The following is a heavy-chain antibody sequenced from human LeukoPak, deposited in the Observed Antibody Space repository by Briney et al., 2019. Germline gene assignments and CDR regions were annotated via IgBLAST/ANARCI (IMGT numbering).Heavy chain of an antibody. CDR2: INPNSGGT. CDR1: GYTFTGYY. CDR3: ARELGYCSGGSCYILDYYYYYGMDV. V-gene: IGHV1-2*02. J-gene: IGHJ6*02. D-gene: IGHD2-15*01. Sequence: ASVKVSCKASGYTFTGYYMHWARQAPGQGLEWMGWINPNSGGTNYAQKFQGRVTMTRDTSISTAYMELSRLRSDDTAVYYCARELGYCSGGSCYILDYYYYYGMDVWGQGTTVTVSS.